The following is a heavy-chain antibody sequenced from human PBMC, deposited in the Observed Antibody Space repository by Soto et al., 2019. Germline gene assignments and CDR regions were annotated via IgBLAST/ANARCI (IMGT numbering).Heavy chain of an antibody. CDR2: IKGDETGT. V-gene: IGHV3-74*01. CDR3: ARGIRGYYGMDV. J-gene: IGHJ6*02. D-gene: IGHD1-20*01. Sequence: GGSLRLSCAASGFTFSSYWMHWVRQAPGKGLVWVSRIKGDETGTDYADSVKGRFTISRDNGKNTVYLQMNSLRAEDTAVYYCARGIRGYYGMDVWGQGTTVTVSS. CDR1: GFTFSSYW.